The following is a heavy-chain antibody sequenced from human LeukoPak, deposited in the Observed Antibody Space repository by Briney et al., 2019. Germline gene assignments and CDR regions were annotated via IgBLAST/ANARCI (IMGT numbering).Heavy chain of an antibody. V-gene: IGHV3-20*04. CDR1: GFTFDDYG. Sequence: GGSLRLSCAASGFTFDDYGMSWVRQAPGKGLEWVSGINWNGGSTGYADSVKGRFTISRDNAKNSLYLQMNSLRAEDTALYYCARFLGGGSYTSVDYRGQGTWSPSPQ. CDR3: ARFLGGGSYTSVDY. CDR2: INWNGGST. J-gene: IGHJ4*02. D-gene: IGHD1-26*01.